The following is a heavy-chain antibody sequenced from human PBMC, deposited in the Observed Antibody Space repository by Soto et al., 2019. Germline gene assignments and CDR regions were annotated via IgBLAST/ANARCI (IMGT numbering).Heavy chain of an antibody. CDR3: AKGSDVARQELDY. Sequence: QVQLVESGGGVVQPGRSLRLSCAASGFTFSNFGMHWFRQAPGKGLEWVATISSDGSDKYYSDSVKGRFTISRDNSKSTLFLQMNSLRVEDTAVYYCAKGSDVARQELDYWGQGTLVTVSS. J-gene: IGHJ4*02. CDR2: ISSDGSDK. D-gene: IGHD2-15*01. V-gene: IGHV3-30*18. CDR1: GFTFSNFG.